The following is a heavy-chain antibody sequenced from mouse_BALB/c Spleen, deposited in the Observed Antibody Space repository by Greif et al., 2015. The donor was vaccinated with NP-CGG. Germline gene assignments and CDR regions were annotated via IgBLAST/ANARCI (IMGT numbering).Heavy chain of an antibody. J-gene: IGHJ4*01. CDR1: GFSLTSYG. CDR3: AREYSGYAMDY. D-gene: IGHD1-3*01. CDR2: IWAGGST. Sequence: VMLVESGPGLVAPSQSLSITCTVSGFSLTSYGVHWVRQPPGKGLEWLGVIWAGGSTNYNSALMSRLSISRDNSKSXVFLKMNSLQTDDTAMYYRAREYSGYAMDYWGQGTSVTVSS. V-gene: IGHV2-9*02.